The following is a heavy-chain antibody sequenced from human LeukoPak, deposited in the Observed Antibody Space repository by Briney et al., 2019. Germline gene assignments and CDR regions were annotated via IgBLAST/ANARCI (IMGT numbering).Heavy chain of an antibody. J-gene: IGHJ4*02. CDR3: ARVVLDCSSTSCYADY. CDR1: GYSFTSYW. Sequence: GESLKVSCKGSGYSFTSYWIGWVRQMPGRGLEWMGIIYPGDSDTRYSPSFQGQVTISADKSISTAYLQWSSLKASDTAMYYCARVVLDCSSTSCYADYWGQGTLVTVSS. D-gene: IGHD2-2*01. V-gene: IGHV5-51*01. CDR2: IYPGDSDT.